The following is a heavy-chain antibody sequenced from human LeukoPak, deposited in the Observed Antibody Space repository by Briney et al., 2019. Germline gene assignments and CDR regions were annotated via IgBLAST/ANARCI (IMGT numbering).Heavy chain of an antibody. CDR3: ARTRGILDAFDI. D-gene: IGHD3-16*01. V-gene: IGHV4-59*01. Sequence: PSETLSLTCTVSGGSISSYYWSWIRQPPGKGLEWIGYIYYSGSINYNPSLKSRVTISVDTSKNQFSLKLSSVTAADTAVYYCARTRGILDAFDIWGQGTMVTVSS. J-gene: IGHJ3*02. CDR1: GGSISSYY. CDR2: IYYSGSI.